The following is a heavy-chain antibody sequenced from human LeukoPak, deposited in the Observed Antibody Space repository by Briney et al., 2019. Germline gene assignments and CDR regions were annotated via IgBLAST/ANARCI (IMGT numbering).Heavy chain of an antibody. CDR2: ISYDGGNK. Sequence: QPGGSLRLSCAASGFTFSSYAMHWVRQAPGKGLEWVAVISYDGGNKYYADSVKGRFTISRDNAKNSLYLQMNSLRGEDTAVYYCARDPAVAGDYWGQGTLVTVSS. CDR1: GFTFSSYA. V-gene: IGHV3-30-3*01. D-gene: IGHD6-19*01. J-gene: IGHJ4*02. CDR3: ARDPAVAGDY.